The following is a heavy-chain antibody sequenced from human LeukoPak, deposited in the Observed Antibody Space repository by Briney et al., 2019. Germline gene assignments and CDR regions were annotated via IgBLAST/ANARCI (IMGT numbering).Heavy chain of an antibody. V-gene: IGHV3-21*04. CDR1: GFTFSSYS. CDR2: ISSGTDYI. D-gene: IGHD3-22*01. Sequence: GGSLRLSCAASGFTFSSYSMNWVRQAPGKGLEWVSSISSGTDYIYYGDSVKGRFTISRDNAKNSLSLQMNSLRAEDTAVYYCAKNYYDSSGPSLYYFDYWGQGTLVTVSS. J-gene: IGHJ4*02. CDR3: AKNYYDSSGPSLYYFDY.